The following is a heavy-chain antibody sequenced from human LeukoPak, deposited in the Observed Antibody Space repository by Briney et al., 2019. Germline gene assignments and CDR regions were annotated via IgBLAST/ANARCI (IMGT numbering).Heavy chain of an antibody. J-gene: IGHJ6*04. Sequence: PGGSLRLSCAASGFTFSRYSMNWVRQAPGKGLEWVSSISSSSSYIYYADSVKGRFTISRDNAKNSLYLQMNSLGAEDTAVYYCAREARRSYGMDVWGKGTTVTVSS. V-gene: IGHV3-21*01. CDR1: GFTFSRYS. CDR2: ISSSSSYI. CDR3: AREARRSYGMDV.